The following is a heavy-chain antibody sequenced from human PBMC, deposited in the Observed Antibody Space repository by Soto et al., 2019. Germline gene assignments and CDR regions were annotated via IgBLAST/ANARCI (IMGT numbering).Heavy chain of an antibody. J-gene: IGHJ4*02. CDR2: IKSKTDGGTT. V-gene: IGHV3-15*07. Sequence: EVQLVESGGGLVKPGGSLRLSCAASGFTFSNAWKNWVRQAPGKGLEWVGRIKSKTDGGTTDYAAPVKGRFTISRDDSKNKLYLQMNSLKTEDTAVYYCTTPNYYDSSGYPHYYFDYWGQGTLVPVSS. CDR1: GFTFSNAW. CDR3: TTPNYYDSSGYPHYYFDY. D-gene: IGHD3-22*01.